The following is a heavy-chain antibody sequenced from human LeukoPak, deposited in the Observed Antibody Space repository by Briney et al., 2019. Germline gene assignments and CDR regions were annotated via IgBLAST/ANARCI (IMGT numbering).Heavy chain of an antibody. CDR2: TNPGGSEK. CDR1: GFTISSYW. CDR3: VRGGSWYSH. V-gene: IGHV3-7*02. J-gene: IGHJ4*02. D-gene: IGHD2-15*01. Sequence: GGSLRLSCAVSGFTISSYWMTWVRQAPGKGLEWVANTNPGGSEKYYVDSVKGRFTISRDNAKNSLYLQMNSLRAEDTAVYYCVRGGSWYSHWGQGTLVTVSS.